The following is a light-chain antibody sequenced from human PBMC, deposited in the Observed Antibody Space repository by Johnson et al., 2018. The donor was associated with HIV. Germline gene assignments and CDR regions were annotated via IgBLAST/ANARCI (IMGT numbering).Light chain of an antibody. CDR3: GTWDTRLSGGHV. V-gene: IGLV1-51*01. CDR1: SSNIGNNF. J-gene: IGLJ1*01. CDR2: DTS. Sequence: QSVLTQPPSVSAAPGQRVTISCSGSSSNIGNNFVSWYQQLPGTAPKVLIYDTSKRPSGIPDRFSGSKSGTSATLGITGLQTGDEADYYCGTWDTRLSGGHVFGTGTKVTVL.